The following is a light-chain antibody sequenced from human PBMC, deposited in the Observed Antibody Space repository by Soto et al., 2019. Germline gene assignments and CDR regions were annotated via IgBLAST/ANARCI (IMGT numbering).Light chain of an antibody. CDR1: SSNIGSNY. V-gene: IGLV1-47*01. CDR2: RNN. CDR3: AAWDDSLSGVV. Sequence: QAVVTQPPSASGTPGQRVTISCSGSSSNIGSNYVFWYQHLPGTAPKLLIYRNNQRPSGVPDRFSGSKSGTSASLAITGLPSEDETDYYCAAWDDSLSGVVFGGGTKLTVL. J-gene: IGLJ2*01.